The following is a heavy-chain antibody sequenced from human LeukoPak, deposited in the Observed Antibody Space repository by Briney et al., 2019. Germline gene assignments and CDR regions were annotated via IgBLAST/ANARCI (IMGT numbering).Heavy chain of an antibody. D-gene: IGHD2/OR15-2a*01. J-gene: IGHJ4*02. CDR1: GYTFTSYD. Sequence: ASVKVSCKASGYTFTSYDINWVRQATGQGLEWMGWINPNSGGTNYAQKFLGRVTMTRDTSISTAYMELSRLRSDDTAVYYCARAGLWPPKGFDYWGQGTLVTVSS. CDR2: INPNSGGT. CDR3: ARAGLWPPKGFDY. V-gene: IGHV1-2*02.